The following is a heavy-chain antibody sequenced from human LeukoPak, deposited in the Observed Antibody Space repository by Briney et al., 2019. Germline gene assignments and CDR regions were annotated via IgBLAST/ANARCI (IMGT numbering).Heavy chain of an antibody. J-gene: IGHJ4*02. Sequence: PGGSLRLSCAASGFTFDDYAMHWVRQAPGKGLERVSGISWNSGSIGYVDSVKGRFTISRDNAKNSLYLQMNSLRAEDTAVYYCARVPYDFWSGYYTYFDYWGQGTLVTVSS. CDR3: ARVPYDFWSGYYTYFDY. CDR1: GFTFDDYA. CDR2: ISWNSGSI. V-gene: IGHV3-9*01. D-gene: IGHD3-3*01.